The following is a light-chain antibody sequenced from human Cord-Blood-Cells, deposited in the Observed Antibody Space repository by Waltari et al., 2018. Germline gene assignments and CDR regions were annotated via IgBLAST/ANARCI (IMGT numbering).Light chain of an antibody. CDR2: RNN. CDR3: AAWDDSLSGPV. CDR1: SSNIGSNY. Sequence: QSVLTQPPSASGTPGQRVTISCSGSSSNIGSNYVSGYQQLPGTAPKLLIYRNNQRPSGVPDRFSGSKSGTSASLAISGLRSEDEADYYCAAWDDSLSGPVFGGGTKLTVL. V-gene: IGLV1-47*01. J-gene: IGLJ3*02.